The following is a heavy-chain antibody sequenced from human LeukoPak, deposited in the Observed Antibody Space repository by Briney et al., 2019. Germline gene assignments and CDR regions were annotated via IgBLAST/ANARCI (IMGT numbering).Heavy chain of an antibody. Sequence: PSETLSLTCTVSGGSISSYYWSWIRQPPGKGLEWIGYIYYSGSTNYNPSLKSRVTISVDTSKNQFSLKPSSVTAADTAVYYCASFAYYYYYMDVWGKGTTVTVSS. V-gene: IGHV4-59*01. CDR3: ASFAYYYYYMDV. CDR1: GGSISSYY. CDR2: IYYSGST. J-gene: IGHJ6*03.